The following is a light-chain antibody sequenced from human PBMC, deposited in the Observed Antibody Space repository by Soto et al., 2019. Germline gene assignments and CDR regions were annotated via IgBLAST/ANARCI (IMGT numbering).Light chain of an antibody. J-gene: IGLJ1*01. CDR1: SSDVGGYNY. CDR2: EVS. Sequence: QSALTQPASVSGSPGQSITISCTGTSSDVGGYNYVSWYQQHPGKAPKLMIYEVSNRPSGVSNRFSGSKSGNTASLTISGLQAEDEADYYCSSYTSSSPRGFGTGTKLTVL. V-gene: IGLV2-14*01. CDR3: SSYTSSSPRG.